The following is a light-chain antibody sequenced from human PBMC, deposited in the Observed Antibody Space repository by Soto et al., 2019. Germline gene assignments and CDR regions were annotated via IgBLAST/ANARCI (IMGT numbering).Light chain of an antibody. CDR1: QSVRSK. CDR2: GAS. J-gene: IGKJ5*01. CDR3: QQYNNWPPIT. V-gene: IGKV3-15*01. Sequence: EIVMTQSPATLSVSPGERATLSCRASQSVRSKLAWYQQKPGQAPRLLIYGASTRATGIPARFSGSGSGTEFTLTISSLQSEDVSGYYWQQYNNWPPITFGQGTRLEIK.